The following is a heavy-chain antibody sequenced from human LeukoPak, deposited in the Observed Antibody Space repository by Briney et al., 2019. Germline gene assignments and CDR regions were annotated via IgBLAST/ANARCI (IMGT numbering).Heavy chain of an antibody. CDR2: IYYSGSA. CDR1: GGSISSGDYY. V-gene: IGHV4-30-4*01. D-gene: IGHD3-10*01. J-gene: IGHJ5*02. CDR3: ARGSNSGSYTWFDP. Sequence: SQTLSLTCTVSGGSISSGDYYWGWIRQPPGKGLEWIGYIYYSGSAYYNPSLKSRVTISRDTSDNQFSLKLSSLTAADTAVYYCARGSNSGSYTWFDPWGQGTLVTVSS.